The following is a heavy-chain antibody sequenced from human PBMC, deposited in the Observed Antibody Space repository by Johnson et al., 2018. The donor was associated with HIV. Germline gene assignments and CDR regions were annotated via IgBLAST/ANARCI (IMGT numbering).Heavy chain of an antibody. J-gene: IGHJ3*02. Sequence: SLRLSCAASGFTFSSYAMHWVRQAPGKGLEWVAVISYDGSNKYYADSVKGRFTISRDNSKNTLYLQMNSLRAEDTAVYYCARQKNSQGRWLQFDAFDIWGQGTMVTVSS. D-gene: IGHD5-24*01. CDR3: ARQKNSQGRWLQFDAFDI. V-gene: IGHV3-30-3*01. CDR1: GFTFSSYA. CDR2: ISYDGSNK.